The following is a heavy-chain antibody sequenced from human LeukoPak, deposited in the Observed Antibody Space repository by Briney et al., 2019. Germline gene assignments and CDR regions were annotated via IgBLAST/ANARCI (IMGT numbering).Heavy chain of an antibody. CDR2: IYYSGST. J-gene: IGHJ4*02. Sequence: SQTLSLTCTVSGGSISSGGYYWSWIRQHPGKGLEWIGYIYYSGSTYYNPSLKSRVTISVDKSKNQFSLKLSSVTAADTAVYYCARDRGYYDSSGYEYYFDYWGQGTLVTVSS. D-gene: IGHD3-22*01. CDR1: GGSISSGGYY. CDR3: ARDRGYYDSSGYEYYFDY. V-gene: IGHV4-31*03.